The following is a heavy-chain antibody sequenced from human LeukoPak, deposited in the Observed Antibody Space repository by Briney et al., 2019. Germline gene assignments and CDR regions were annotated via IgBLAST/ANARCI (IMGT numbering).Heavy chain of an antibody. CDR3: ARLGGDGYNFDY. CDR2: IYTSGST. CDR1: GGSISSYY. D-gene: IGHD5-24*01. Sequence: SETLSLTCTVSGGSISSYYWSWIRQPPGKGLEWIGYIYTSGSTNYNPSLKSRVTISVDTSKNQFSLKLSSMTAADTAVYYCARLGGDGYNFDYWGQGTLVTVSS. J-gene: IGHJ4*02. V-gene: IGHV4-4*09.